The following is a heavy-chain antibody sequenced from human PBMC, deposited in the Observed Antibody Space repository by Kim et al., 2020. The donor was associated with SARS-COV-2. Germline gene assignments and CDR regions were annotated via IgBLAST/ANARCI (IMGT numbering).Heavy chain of an antibody. D-gene: IGHD3-10*01. J-gene: IGHJ6*02. CDR2: ISSSSSYI. Sequence: GGSLRLSCAASGFTFSSYSMNWVRQAPGKGLEWVSSISSSSSYIYYADSVKGRFTISRDNAKNSLYLQMNSLRAEDTAVYYCARESYGSGSYYLYYYYGMDVWGQGTTVTVSS. CDR3: ARESYGSGSYYLYYYYGMDV. V-gene: IGHV3-21*01. CDR1: GFTFSSYS.